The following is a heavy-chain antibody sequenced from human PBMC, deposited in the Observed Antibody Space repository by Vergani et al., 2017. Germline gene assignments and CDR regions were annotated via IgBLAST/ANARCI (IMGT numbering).Heavy chain of an antibody. CDR3: AKTHDFSSLYSSYNWFDP. J-gene: IGHJ5*02. V-gene: IGHV5-51*03. Sequence: EVQLVQSGAEVKKPGESLKISCQGSGYSITNCWIAWVRQRPGKGLEWMGIIYAGDSDVRYSPSFQGQVTMSVDKSLSTAYLQWSSLKASDTATYYCAKTHDFSSLYSSYNWFDPWGQGTQVTVSS. CDR1: GYSITNCW. D-gene: IGHD3-3*01. CDR2: IYAGDSDV.